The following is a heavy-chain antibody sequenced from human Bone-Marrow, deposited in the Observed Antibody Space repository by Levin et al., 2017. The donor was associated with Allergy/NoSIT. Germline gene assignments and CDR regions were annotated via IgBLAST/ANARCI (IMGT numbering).Heavy chain of an antibody. CDR1: GFAFSKFA. J-gene: IGHJ4*02. Sequence: PPSETLSLTCAASGFAFSKFAITWVRQAPGKGLEWVSTISGSGSGTYYADSVRGRFTISRDNSKNTVHLQMNSLRAEDTAVYYCAKDRSGSRSRGDVDYWGQGTLVTVSA. CDR2: ISGSGSGT. V-gene: IGHV3-23*01. D-gene: IGHD3-3*01. CDR3: AKDRSGSRSRGDVDY.